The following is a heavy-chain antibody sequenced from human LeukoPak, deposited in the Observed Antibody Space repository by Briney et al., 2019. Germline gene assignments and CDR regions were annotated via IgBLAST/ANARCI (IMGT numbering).Heavy chain of an antibody. V-gene: IGHV1-69*06. J-gene: IGHJ4*02. D-gene: IGHD3-22*01. Sequence: ASVKVSCKASGGTFSSYAISWVRQAPGQGLEWMGGIIPIFGTANYAQKFQGRVTITADKSTSTAYMELSSLRSEDTAVYYCAREGEGNDSSGYYGNWGQGTLVTVSS. CDR2: IIPIFGTA. CDR1: GGTFSSYA. CDR3: AREGEGNDSSGYYGN.